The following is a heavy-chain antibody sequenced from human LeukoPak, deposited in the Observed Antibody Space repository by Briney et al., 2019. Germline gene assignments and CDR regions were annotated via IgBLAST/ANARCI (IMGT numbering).Heavy chain of an antibody. J-gene: IGHJ6*03. D-gene: IGHD2-15*01. Sequence: SETLSLTCTVSGGSISSYYWSWIRQPPGKGLEWIGYIYYSGSTNYNPSLKSRVTISVDTSKNQFSLKLSSVTAADTAVYYCARLVGSFYMDVWGKGTTVTVS. V-gene: IGHV4-59*01. CDR3: ARLVGSFYMDV. CDR1: GGSISSYY. CDR2: IYYSGST.